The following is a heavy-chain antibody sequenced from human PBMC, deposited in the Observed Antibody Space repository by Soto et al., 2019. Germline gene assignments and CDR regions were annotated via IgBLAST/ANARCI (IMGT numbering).Heavy chain of an antibody. J-gene: IGHJ4*02. CDR1: RFTFSHCS. D-gene: IGHD3-22*01. CDR3: ATHSAWLLNY. Sequence: PGGALRLFCGGSRFTFSHCSINWGRQAPGKGLEWVSAISGSGAYTYYADSVKGRFTISRDNSKNTLYLQMNSLRAEDTAVYYCATHSAWLLNYWGLGTLVTVSS. V-gene: IGHV3-23*01. CDR2: ISGSGAYT.